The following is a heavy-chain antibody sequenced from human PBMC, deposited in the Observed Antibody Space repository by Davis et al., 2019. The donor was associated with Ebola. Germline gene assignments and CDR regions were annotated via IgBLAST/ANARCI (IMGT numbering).Heavy chain of an antibody. V-gene: IGHV3-48*02. J-gene: IGHJ4*02. Sequence: GESLKISCAASGFTFNTYAMAWVRQAPGEGLEWVSYITSSSHTIYYADSVKGRFTISRDNAKNSLYLQMNSLRDDDTAMYYCAAMGNSGVGYFDYWGQGTLVTVSS. CDR1: GFTFNTYA. D-gene: IGHD4-23*01. CDR3: AAMGNSGVGYFDY. CDR2: ITSSSHTI.